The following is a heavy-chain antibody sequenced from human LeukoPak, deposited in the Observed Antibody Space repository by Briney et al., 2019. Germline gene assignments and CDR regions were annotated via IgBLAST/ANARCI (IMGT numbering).Heavy chain of an antibody. CDR2: IYHSGST. D-gene: IGHD6-13*01. CDR3: ARGIAAAGDCGMDV. V-gene: IGHV4-30-2*01. Sequence: SETLSLTCAVSGGSISSGGYSWSWIRQPPGKGLEWIGYIYHSGSTYYNPSLKSRVTISVDRSKNQFSLKLSSVTAADTAVYYCARGIAAAGDCGMDVWGQGTTVTVSS. J-gene: IGHJ6*02. CDR1: GGSISSGGYS.